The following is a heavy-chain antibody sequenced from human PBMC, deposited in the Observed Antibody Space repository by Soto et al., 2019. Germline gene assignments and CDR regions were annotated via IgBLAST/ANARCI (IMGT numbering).Heavy chain of an antibody. D-gene: IGHD3-9*01. CDR2: NYPGDSDT. CDR1: GYSFTSYW. CDR3: ARRYNDILTGDNWFDP. J-gene: IGHJ5*02. Sequence: GESLKISCKGSGYSFTSYWIGWVRQMPGKGLEWMGINYPGDSDTRYSPSFQGQVTISADKSISTAYLQWSSLKASDTAMYYCARRYNDILTGDNWFDPWGQGTLVTSPQ. V-gene: IGHV5-51*01.